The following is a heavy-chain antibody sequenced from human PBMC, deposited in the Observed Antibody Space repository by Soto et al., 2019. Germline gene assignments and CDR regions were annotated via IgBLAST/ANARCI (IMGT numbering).Heavy chain of an antibody. J-gene: IGHJ3*02. D-gene: IGHD3-22*01. CDR3: ARDYGDDSSGFRAFDI. V-gene: IGHV1-69*13. Sequence: SVKVSCKASGGTFSSYAISWVRQAPGQGLEWMGGIIPIFGTANYAQKFQGRVTITADESTSTAYMELSSLRSEDTAVYYFARDYGDDSSGFRAFDIWGQGTMVTVSS. CDR1: GGTFSSYA. CDR2: IIPIFGTA.